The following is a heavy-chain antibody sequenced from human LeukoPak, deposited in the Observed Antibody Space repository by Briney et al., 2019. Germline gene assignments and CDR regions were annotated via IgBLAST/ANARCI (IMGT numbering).Heavy chain of an antibody. Sequence: GGSLRLSCAVSGFTVSSNYVSWVRQAPGKGLEWVSIIYSGGNTYYADSVKGRFTISRVNSKNMLYLQMNNLRAEDTAVYYCARDLNSVRFDCWGQGTLVTVSS. CDR1: GFTVSSNY. V-gene: IGHV3-66*01. CDR3: ARDLNSVRFDC. CDR2: IYSGGNT. D-gene: IGHD3-10*02. J-gene: IGHJ4*02.